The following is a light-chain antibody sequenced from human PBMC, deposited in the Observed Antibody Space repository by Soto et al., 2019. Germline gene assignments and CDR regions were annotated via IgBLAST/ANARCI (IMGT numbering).Light chain of an antibody. Sequence: QSSRSQTACVSWSPGQSITSSCSGSRSEVGGSKYVSWYQQHPGKAPRLMIYEVSYRPSGVSNRFSGSKYGNTASLTVSGLQAEDEADYYCSSKTSSGTLYAFGTGTKVTVL. V-gene: IGLV2-14*01. CDR3: SSKTSSGTLYA. CDR2: EVS. J-gene: IGLJ1*01. CDR1: RSEVGGSKY.